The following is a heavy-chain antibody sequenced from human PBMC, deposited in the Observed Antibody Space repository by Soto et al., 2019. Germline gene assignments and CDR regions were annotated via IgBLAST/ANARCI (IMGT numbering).Heavy chain of an antibody. CDR1: GFTFSSYG. Sequence: GGSLRLSCAASGFTFSSYGMHWVRQAPGKGLEWVAVISYDGSNKYYADSVKGRFTISRDNSKNTLYLQMNSLRAEDTAVYYCAKWDVGSGSCFDYWGQGTLVTVSS. J-gene: IGHJ4*02. V-gene: IGHV3-30*18. CDR3: AKWDVGSGSCFDY. CDR2: ISYDGSNK. D-gene: IGHD2-15*01.